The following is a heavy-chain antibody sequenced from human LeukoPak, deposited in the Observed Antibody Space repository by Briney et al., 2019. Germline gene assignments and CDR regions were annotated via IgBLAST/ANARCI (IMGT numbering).Heavy chain of an antibody. V-gene: IGHV3-15*01. CDR1: GFTFNNAW. Sequence: TTGGSLRLSCAASGFTFNNAWMSWVRQAPGKGLEWIGRIKSKAEGGTTDYAAPVKGRFTISRDDSEYTLYLQMNSLETDDTAMYYCTTDRIAPDAPQFDYWGQGTLVTVSS. CDR3: TTDRIAPDAPQFDY. J-gene: IGHJ4*02. CDR2: IKSKAEGGTT. D-gene: IGHD6-13*01.